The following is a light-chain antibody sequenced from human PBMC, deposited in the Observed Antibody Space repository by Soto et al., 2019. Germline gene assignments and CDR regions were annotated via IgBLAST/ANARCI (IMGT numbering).Light chain of an antibody. V-gene: IGKV3-20*01. CDR2: GAS. CDR1: QSVSNDF. CDR3: YQYGSTPPT. Sequence: EIVLTQSPGILSLSPGERATLSCRASQSVSNDFLAWYQQKPGQAPRLLIYGASTRATDVPDRFSGSGSGTDFTLTISRLEPEDFVVFYCYQYGSTPPTVGQGTKVDIK. J-gene: IGKJ1*01.